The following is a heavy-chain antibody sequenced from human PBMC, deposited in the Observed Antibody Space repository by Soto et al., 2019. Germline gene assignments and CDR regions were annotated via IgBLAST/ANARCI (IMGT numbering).Heavy chain of an antibody. D-gene: IGHD6-13*01. CDR2: FYHSGST. CDR3: ARTLDPTAAGTAWFDP. V-gene: IGHV4-38-2*01. J-gene: IGHJ5*02. Sequence: NPSETLSLTCVVSNYSISSAYYWGWIRQPPGKRLEWIGSFYHSGSTYYNPSLKSRVTISIDTSKNQFSLNLSSVTAADTAVYYCARTLDPTAAGTAWFDPWGQGTLVTVSS. CDR1: NYSISSAYY.